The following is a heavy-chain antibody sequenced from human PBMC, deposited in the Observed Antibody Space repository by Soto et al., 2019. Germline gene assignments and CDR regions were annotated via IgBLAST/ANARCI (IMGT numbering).Heavy chain of an antibody. CDR2: ISGSGGST. V-gene: IGHV3-23*01. CDR1: GFTFSSYA. Sequence: EVQLLESGGGLVQPGGSLRLSCAASGFTFSSYAMSWVRQAQGKGLEWVSAISGSGGSTYYADSVKGRFTISRDNSKNTLYLQMNSLRADDTAVYYCAKDLGPHYYFDWLPFDYWGQGTLVTVSS. CDR3: AKDLGPHYYFDWLPFDY. D-gene: IGHD3-9*01. J-gene: IGHJ4*02.